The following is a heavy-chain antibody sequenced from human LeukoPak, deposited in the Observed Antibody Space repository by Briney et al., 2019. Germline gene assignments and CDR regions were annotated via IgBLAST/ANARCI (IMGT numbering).Heavy chain of an antibody. J-gene: IGHJ4*02. CDR2: IWYGGSSV. CDR3: AKGMTTVSSPLDY. CDR1: GFTFSTYG. V-gene: IGHV3-30*02. D-gene: IGHD4-11*01. Sequence: PGGSLRLSCAASGFTFSTYGMHWVRQAPGKGLEWVAVIWYGGSSVYFAGSVKGRFTISRDNSKNTLYLQMNSLRAEDTAVYYCAKGMTTVSSPLDYWGQGTLVTVSS.